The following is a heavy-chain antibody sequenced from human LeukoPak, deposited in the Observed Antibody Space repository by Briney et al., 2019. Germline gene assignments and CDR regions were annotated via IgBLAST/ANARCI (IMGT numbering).Heavy chain of an antibody. Sequence: ASVKVSCKASGYTFTSYDIHWVRQATGQGLEWMGWMSPNSGNTVYAQKFQGRVTMTRNTSIEPSSLSSEDTAVYYCARGCSSTTCSWPFDYWGQGTLVTVSS. D-gene: IGHD2-2*01. V-gene: IGHV1-8*01. CDR1: GYTFTSYD. CDR2: MSPNSGNT. J-gene: IGHJ4*02. CDR3: ARGCSSTTCSWPFDY.